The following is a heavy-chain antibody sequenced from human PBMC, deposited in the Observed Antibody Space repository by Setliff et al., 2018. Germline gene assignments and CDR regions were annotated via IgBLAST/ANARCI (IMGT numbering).Heavy chain of an antibody. CDR1: GFTFSTYA. CDR3: AKRPEHVDMYFDY. Sequence: PGGSLRLSCAASGFTFSTYAVSWVRQAPGKGLEWVSSISGSGSSAYYAASVKGRFSISRDNSKNTLSLQMNSLRAEDTAIYYCAKRPEHVDMYFDYWGQGALVTVSS. V-gene: IGHV3-23*01. CDR2: ISGSGSSA. J-gene: IGHJ4*02.